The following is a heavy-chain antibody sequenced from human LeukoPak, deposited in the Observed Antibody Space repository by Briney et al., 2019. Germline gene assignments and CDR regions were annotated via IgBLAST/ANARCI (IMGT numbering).Heavy chain of an antibody. CDR2: IYSSGYT. D-gene: IGHD3-22*01. CDR3: ARDPKDFYDTSNYLYFDY. J-gene: IGHJ4*02. V-gene: IGHV4-61*02. Sequence: SQSLSLTCTVSGDSILSGDYYWTWIRQPAGKTLEWIGRIYSSGYTVYSPSLKSRVTISLDTSKNQFSLTLNSVTAADTAVYYCARDPKDFYDTSNYLYFDYWGRGTLVTVSS. CDR1: GDSILSGDYY.